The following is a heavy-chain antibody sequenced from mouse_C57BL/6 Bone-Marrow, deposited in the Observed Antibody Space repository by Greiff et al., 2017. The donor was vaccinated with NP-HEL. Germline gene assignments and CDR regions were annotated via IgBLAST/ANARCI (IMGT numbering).Heavy chain of an antibody. J-gene: IGHJ3*01. CDR1: GFSLTSYG. CDR2: IWSGGST. Sequence: QVQLKQSGPGLVQPSQSLSITCTVSGFSLTSYGVHWVRQSPGKGLEWLGVIWSGGSTDYNAAFISRLSISKDNSKSQVFFKMNSLQADDTAIYYCARTAQATGFAYWGQGTLVTVSA. V-gene: IGHV2-2*01. D-gene: IGHD3-2*02. CDR3: ARTAQATGFAY.